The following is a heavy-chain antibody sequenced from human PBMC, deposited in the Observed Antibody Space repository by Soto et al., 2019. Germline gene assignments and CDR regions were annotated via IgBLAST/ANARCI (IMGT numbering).Heavy chain of an antibody. CDR1: GFTFRNYD. J-gene: IGHJ6*02. V-gene: IGHV3-13*05. CDR2: ISTAGDP. D-gene: IGHD2-2*02. CDR3: AIPDRDFYGLDV. Sequence: EVQLVESGGGLVQPGGSLRLSCEASGFTFRNYDMHWVRQGTGKGLEGVSGISTAGDPDYADSVEGRFTISRENAQNSFFLQMNTLRDGDTAVYYCAIPDRDFYGLDVWGQGTTIIVAS.